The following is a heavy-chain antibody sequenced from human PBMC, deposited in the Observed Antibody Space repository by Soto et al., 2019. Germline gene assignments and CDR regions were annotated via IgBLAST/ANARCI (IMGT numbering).Heavy chain of an antibody. V-gene: IGHV1-18*01. Sequence: QVQLVQSGAEVKKPGASVKVSCKASGYTFTSYGLSWVRQAPGQGLEWMGWISAYNGNTNYAQKLQGRVTMTTDTSASTDYMERSSLRSYDTAVYYCAREAPDLYSSSWVYSYYYGMDVWGQGTTVTVS. CDR2: ISAYNGNT. J-gene: IGHJ6*02. D-gene: IGHD6-6*01. CDR1: GYTFTSYG. CDR3: AREAPDLYSSSWVYSYYYGMDV.